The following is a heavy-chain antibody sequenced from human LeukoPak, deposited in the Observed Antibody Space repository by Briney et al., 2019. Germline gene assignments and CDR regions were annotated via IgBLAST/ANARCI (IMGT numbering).Heavy chain of an antibody. J-gene: IGHJ5*02. CDR1: GGSFSGYY. V-gene: IGHV4-34*01. D-gene: IGHD1-1*01. Sequence: PSETLSLTCAVYGGSFSGYYWSWIRQPPGKGLEWIGEINHSGSTNYNPSLKSRVTISVDTSKNQLSLKLSSVTAADTAVYYCARVTTNWFDPWGQGTLVTVSS. CDR3: ARVTTNWFDP. CDR2: INHSGST.